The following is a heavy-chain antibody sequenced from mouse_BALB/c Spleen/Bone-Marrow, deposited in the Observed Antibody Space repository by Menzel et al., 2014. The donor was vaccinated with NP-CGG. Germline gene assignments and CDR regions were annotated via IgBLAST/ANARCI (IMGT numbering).Heavy chain of an antibody. Sequence: VQLKESGGGLVQPGGSLKLSCAASGFTFSSYTMSWVRQTPEKRLAWVAYISNGGGSIYYPDTVKGRFTISRDNDKNTLYLQMSSLKSEDTAMYYCASHYYDSSPFAYWGQGTLVTASA. CDR1: GFTFSSYT. V-gene: IGHV5-12-2*01. J-gene: IGHJ3*01. CDR2: ISNGGGSI. D-gene: IGHD1-1*01. CDR3: ASHYYDSSPFAY.